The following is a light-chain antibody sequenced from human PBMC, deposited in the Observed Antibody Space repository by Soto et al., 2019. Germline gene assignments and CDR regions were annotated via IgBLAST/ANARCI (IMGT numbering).Light chain of an antibody. V-gene: IGKV3-11*01. CDR2: HAS. CDR1: QSVSSY. CDR3: QQRSNWSLT. Sequence: EIVLTQSPATLSLSPGERATLSCRASQSVSSYLAWYQQKPGQAPRLLIYHASNRATGIPARFSGSGSGTDFTLTISSLEPEDFAVYYCQQRSNWSLTFGGGTKVEIK. J-gene: IGKJ4*01.